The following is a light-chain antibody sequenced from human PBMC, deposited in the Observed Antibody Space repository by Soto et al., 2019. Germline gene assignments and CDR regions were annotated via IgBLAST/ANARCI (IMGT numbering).Light chain of an antibody. CDR2: DVS. J-gene: IGLJ2*01. Sequence: QSVLTQPRSVSGSPGQSVTISCTGTSSDVGTYNYVSWYQQYAGKAPKLMIYDVSKRPSGVPDRFSGSKSGNTASLTISGLQAEDEADYYCFSYAGYYTLLFGGGTKVTVL. CDR1: SSDVGTYNY. CDR3: FSYAGYYTLL. V-gene: IGLV2-11*01.